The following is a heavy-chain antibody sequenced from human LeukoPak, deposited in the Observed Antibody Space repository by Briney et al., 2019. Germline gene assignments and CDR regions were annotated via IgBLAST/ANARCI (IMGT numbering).Heavy chain of an antibody. Sequence: SVKVSCKASGGTFSSYAISWVRQAPGQGLEWMGGIIPIFGTANYAQKFQGKVTITTDESTSTAYMELSSLRSEDTAVYYCARTYGDYGELFFDYWGQETLVTVSS. CDR1: GGTFSSYA. CDR2: IIPIFGTA. J-gene: IGHJ4*02. D-gene: IGHD4-17*01. CDR3: ARTYGDYGELFFDY. V-gene: IGHV1-69*05.